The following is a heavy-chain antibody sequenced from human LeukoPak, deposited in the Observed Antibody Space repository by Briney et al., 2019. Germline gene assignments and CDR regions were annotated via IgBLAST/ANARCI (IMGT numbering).Heavy chain of an antibody. J-gene: IGHJ4*02. V-gene: IGHV3-33*01. CDR2: IWYDGINK. CDR1: GFTFNSYG. D-gene: IGHD3-10*01. CDR3: ARETGFGKRRAFEY. Sequence: GGSLRLSCAASGFTFNSYGMHWVRQAPGKGLEWVALIWYDGINKHYGDFVKGRFTVSRDNSKNTLYLQMNSLRVEDTAVYYCARETGFGKRRAFEYWGQGTLVTVSS.